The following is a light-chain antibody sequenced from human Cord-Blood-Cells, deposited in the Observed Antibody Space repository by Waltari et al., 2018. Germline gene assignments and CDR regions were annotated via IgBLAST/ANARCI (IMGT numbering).Light chain of an antibody. CDR3: QQRSNWPPIT. Sequence: DILSTPSPSNHSLSPGIGGALSCRASQSVSSYLAWYQQKPGQAPRLLIYDASNSATGIPARFSGSGSGTDFTLTISSLEPEDFAVYYCQQRSNWPPITFGQGTRLEIK. V-gene: IGKV3-11*01. J-gene: IGKJ5*01. CDR1: QSVSSY. CDR2: DAS.